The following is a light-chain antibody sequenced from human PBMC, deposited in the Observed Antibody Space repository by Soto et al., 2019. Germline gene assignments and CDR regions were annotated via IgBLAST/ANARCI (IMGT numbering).Light chain of an antibody. CDR2: DAS. V-gene: IGKV1-13*02. J-gene: IGKJ3*01. CDR3: PQFNTLRFT. CDR1: QGISSA. Sequence: AIQLTQSPSSLSASVGDRVTISCRASQGISSALAWYQQKPGKAPKLLIYDASSLESGVPSRFSGSGSGTDFTLTFSSLQPEDFATYYCPQFNTLRFTFGPLTKVDIK.